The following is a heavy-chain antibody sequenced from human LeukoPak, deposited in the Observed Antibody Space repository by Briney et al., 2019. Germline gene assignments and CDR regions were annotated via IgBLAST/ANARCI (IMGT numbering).Heavy chain of an antibody. Sequence: TGGSLRLSCAASGFTFSSYAMSWVRQAPGKGLEWVSAISGSGGSTYYADSVKGRFTISRDNSKNTLYLQMNSLRAEDTAVYYCAKAVAGWPYYFDFWGQGTLVTVSS. V-gene: IGHV3-23*01. J-gene: IGHJ4*02. D-gene: IGHD6-19*01. CDR3: AKAVAGWPYYFDF. CDR1: GFTFSSYA. CDR2: ISGSGGST.